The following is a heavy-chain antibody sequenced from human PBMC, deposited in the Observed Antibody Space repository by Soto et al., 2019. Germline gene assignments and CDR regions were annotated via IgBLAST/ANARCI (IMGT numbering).Heavy chain of an antibody. V-gene: IGHV3-7*02. CDR2: IKQDGSEK. Sequence: PGGSLRLSCAASGFTFSSYGMSWVGQAPGKGLEWVANIKQDGSEKYYVDSVKGRFTISRDNAKNPLYLQMNSLRAEDTAVYYCARIVGSLGYYYGMDVWGQGTTVTVSS. J-gene: IGHJ6*02. D-gene: IGHD3-10*01. CDR3: ARIVGSLGYYYGMDV. CDR1: GFTFSSYG.